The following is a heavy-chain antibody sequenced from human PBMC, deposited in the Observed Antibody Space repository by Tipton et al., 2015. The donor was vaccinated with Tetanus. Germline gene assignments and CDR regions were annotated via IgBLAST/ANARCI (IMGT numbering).Heavy chain of an antibody. CDR1: GGSIRSGDHQ. D-gene: IGHD1-14*01. V-gene: IGHV4-61*08. Sequence: LRLSCTVSGGSIRSGDHQWNWIRQPPGKGLEWLAYISPSGRSNSNYSLKSRITISQDKSKNQFSLKLTSVTAADTAIYYCARSAENWFDPWGQGILVTVSS. J-gene: IGHJ5*02. CDR3: ARSAENWFDP. CDR2: ISPSGRS.